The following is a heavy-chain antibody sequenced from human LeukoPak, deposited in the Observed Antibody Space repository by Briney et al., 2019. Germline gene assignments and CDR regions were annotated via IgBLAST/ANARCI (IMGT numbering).Heavy chain of an antibody. J-gene: IGHJ5*02. CDR3: TRIPNAAALPNWLDP. D-gene: IGHD6-13*01. CDR2: IYPGDSDT. V-gene: IGHV5-51*01. Sequence: EFLKISCKGSGYSFTNHWIGWARQMPGKGLEWLGIIYPGDSDTRYSPSFQGQVTISADKSISTAYLQWSSLKASDTAMYYCTRIPNAAALPNWLDPWGQGTLVTVSS. CDR1: GYSFTNHW.